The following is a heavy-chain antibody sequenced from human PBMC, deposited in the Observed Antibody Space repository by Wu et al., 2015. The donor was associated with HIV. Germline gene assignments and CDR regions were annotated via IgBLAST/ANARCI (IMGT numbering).Heavy chain of an antibody. CDR3: AATPIYLGEQQLSTGAYYYGMDV. CDR2: FDPEDGET. D-gene: IGHD6-13*01. V-gene: IGHV1-24*01. CDR1: GYTLTELS. Sequence: QVQLVQSGAEVKKPGASVKVSCKVSGYTLTELSMHWVRQAPGKGLEWMGGFDPEDGETIYAQKFQGRVTMTEDTSTDTAYMELSSLRSEDTAVYYCAATPIYLGEQQLSTGAYYYGMDVWGQGDHG. J-gene: IGHJ6*02.